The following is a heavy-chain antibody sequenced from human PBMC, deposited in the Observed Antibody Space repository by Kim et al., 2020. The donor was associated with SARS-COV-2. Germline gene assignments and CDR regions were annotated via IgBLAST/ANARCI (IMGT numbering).Heavy chain of an antibody. CDR3: ARDNIDYYYGMDV. Sequence: SETLSLTCTVSGGSISSGGYYWSWIRQHPGKGLEWIGYIYYSGSTYYNPSLKSRVTISVDTSKNQFSLKLSSVTAADTAVYYCARDNIDYYYGMDVWGQGTTVTVSS. CDR2: IYYSGST. J-gene: IGHJ6*02. CDR1: GGSISSGGYY. V-gene: IGHV4-31*03.